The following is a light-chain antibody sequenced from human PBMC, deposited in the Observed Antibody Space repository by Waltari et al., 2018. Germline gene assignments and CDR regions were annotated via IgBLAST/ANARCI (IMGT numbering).Light chain of an antibody. Sequence: QSVLTQPASVSGSPGQSITISCTGSRSDFGNYNFVSWYQQHPDEAPKLVIYEGSKRPSGISIRFSGSKSGNTASLTISRLQAEDEADYFCCSYAGSRTPWVFGGGTRVTVL. J-gene: IGLJ3*02. CDR2: EGS. CDR1: RSDFGNYNF. V-gene: IGLV2-23*01. CDR3: CSYAGSRTPWV.